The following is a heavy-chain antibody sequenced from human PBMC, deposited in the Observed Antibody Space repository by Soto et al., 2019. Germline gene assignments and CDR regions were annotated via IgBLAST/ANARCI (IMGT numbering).Heavy chain of an antibody. J-gene: IGHJ4*02. Sequence: EVQLLESGGGLVQPGGSLRLSCAASGFTFSSYAMSWVRQAPGKGLEWVSAISGSGGSTYYADSVKGRFTISRDNSKNTLYLQMNSLRGEDMAVYYCAKDPGASSEWHGGVYWGQGTLVTVSS. CDR3: AKDPGASSEWHGGVY. CDR1: GFTFSSYA. D-gene: IGHD6-19*01. V-gene: IGHV3-23*01. CDR2: ISGSGGST.